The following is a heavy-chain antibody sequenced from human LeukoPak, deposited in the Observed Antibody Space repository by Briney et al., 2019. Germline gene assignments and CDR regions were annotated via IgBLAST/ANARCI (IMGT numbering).Heavy chain of an antibody. V-gene: IGHV3-74*01. Sequence: GGSLRLSCAASEFTFSNYWMHWVRQAPGKGLVLVSRINTDGSSIRYADSVKGRFTISRDNAKNTLYLQMNSLRVEDTAVYYCARDSSGADYYDSSGFDYWGQGILVTVSS. J-gene: IGHJ4*02. CDR1: EFTFSNYW. D-gene: IGHD3-22*01. CDR3: ARDSSGADYYDSSGFDY. CDR2: INTDGSSI.